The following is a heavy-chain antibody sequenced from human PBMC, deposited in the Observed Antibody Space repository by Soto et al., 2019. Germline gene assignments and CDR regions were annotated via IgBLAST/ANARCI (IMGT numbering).Heavy chain of an antibody. Sequence: GGSLRLSCAASGFTLSSYAMSWVRQAPGKGLEWVSAISGSGGSTYYADSVKGRFTISRDNSKNTLYLQMNSLRAEDTAVYYCAKDQGNGDSHYYYYGMDVWGQGTTVTVSS. CDR3: AKDQGNGDSHYYYYGMDV. D-gene: IGHD4-17*01. CDR2: ISGSGGST. V-gene: IGHV3-23*01. J-gene: IGHJ6*02. CDR1: GFTLSSYA.